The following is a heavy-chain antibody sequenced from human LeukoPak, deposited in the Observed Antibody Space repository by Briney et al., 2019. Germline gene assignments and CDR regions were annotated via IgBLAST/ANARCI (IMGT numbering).Heavy chain of an antibody. Sequence: GGSLRLSCAASRFTFNNYPMSWVRQAPGKGLEWVSTINGNGAATYYADSFKGRFLISRDDSKSTVYLRMNKLRVEDSGLYYCANGLAASGNFLLRDYYYFIDVWGKGTTVIVS. J-gene: IGHJ6*03. V-gene: IGHV3-23*01. D-gene: IGHD1-26*01. CDR3: ANGLAASGNFLLRDYYYFIDV. CDR2: INGNGAAT. CDR1: RFTFNNYP.